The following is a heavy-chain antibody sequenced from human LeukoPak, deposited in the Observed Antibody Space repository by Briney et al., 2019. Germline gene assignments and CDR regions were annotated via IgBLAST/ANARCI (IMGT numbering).Heavy chain of an antibody. CDR1: EFTFSSYA. V-gene: IGHV3-20*04. D-gene: IGHD3-10*01. CDR3: ARGVRYGRENYYMDV. J-gene: IGHJ6*03. Sequence: GGSLRLSCAASEFTFSSYAMSWVRQAPGKGLEWVSGINWNGGSTGYADSVKGRFTISRDNAKNSLYLQMNSLRAEDTALYYCARGVRYGRENYYMDVWGKGTTVTVSS. CDR2: INWNGGST.